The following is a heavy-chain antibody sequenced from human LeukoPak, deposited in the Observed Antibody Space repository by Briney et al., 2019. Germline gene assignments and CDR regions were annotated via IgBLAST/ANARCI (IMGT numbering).Heavy chain of an antibody. CDR2: ISSSSSYT. J-gene: IGHJ4*02. CDR1: GFTFSDYY. CDR3: ARVLAMTIDY. V-gene: IGHV3-11*05. Sequence: PGGSLRLSCAASGFTFSDYYMSWIRQAPGKGLEWVSYISSSSSYTNYADSVKGRFAISRDNAKNSLYLQMNSLRAEDTAVYYCARVLAMTIDYWGQGTLVTVSS.